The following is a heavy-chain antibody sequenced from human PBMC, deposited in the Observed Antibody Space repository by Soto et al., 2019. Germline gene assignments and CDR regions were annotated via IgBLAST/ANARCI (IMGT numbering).Heavy chain of an antibody. CDR3: ARSRANYYDSRGYYYSTFDY. J-gene: IGHJ4*02. V-gene: IGHV1-69*13. D-gene: IGHD3-22*01. Sequence: SVKVSCKTSGGTFSSYAISWVRQAPGQGLEWMGGIIPMFGTANYAQKVQGRVTITADESTSTAYMELSSLRSEDTAVYYCARSRANYYDSRGYYYSTFDYWGQGTLVTVSS. CDR2: IIPMFGTA. CDR1: GGTFSSYA.